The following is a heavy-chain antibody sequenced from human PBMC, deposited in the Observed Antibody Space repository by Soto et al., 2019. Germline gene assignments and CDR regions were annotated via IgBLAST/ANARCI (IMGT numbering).Heavy chain of an antibody. CDR2: INHSGYT. J-gene: IGHJ4*02. Sequence: QVQLHQWGAGLLKPSETLSLTCDVYGGSSSAYSWTWIRQPPGKGLEWIGEINHSGYTNFNPSLKSRVTISLDTSKKRFSLRLTSVTAADTALYYCSQGAYLAYWGQGTLVTVSS. D-gene: IGHD3-16*01. CDR3: SQGAYLAY. CDR1: GGSSSAYS. V-gene: IGHV4-34*01.